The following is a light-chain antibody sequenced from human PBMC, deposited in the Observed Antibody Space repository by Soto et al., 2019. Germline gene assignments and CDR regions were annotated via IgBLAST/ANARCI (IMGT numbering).Light chain of an antibody. J-gene: IGKJ1*01. CDR2: KAS. CDR1: QTISSW. Sequence: DIQMTQAPSTLSASVGDRVTINCRASQTISSWLALYQQKPGKAPKLLIYKASTLKSGVPSRFSGSGSGTEFTLTISSLQPDDFATYYCQHYNSYSEAFGQGTKVDI. CDR3: QHYNSYSEA. V-gene: IGKV1-5*03.